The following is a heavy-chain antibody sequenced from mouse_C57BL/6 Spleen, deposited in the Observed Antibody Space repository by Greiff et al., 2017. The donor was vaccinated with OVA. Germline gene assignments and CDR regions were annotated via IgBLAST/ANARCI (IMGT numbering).Heavy chain of an antibody. Sequence: VQLQQPGAELVRPGSSVKLSCKASGYTFTSYWMHWVKQRPIQGLEWIGNIDPSDSETHYNQKFKDKATFTVDKSSSTAYMQLSSLTSEDAAVYDCARSRDYDPAWFAYWGQGTLVTVSA. CDR2: IDPSDSET. J-gene: IGHJ3*01. CDR3: ARSRDYDPAWFAY. D-gene: IGHD2-4*01. V-gene: IGHV1-52*01. CDR1: GYTFTSYW.